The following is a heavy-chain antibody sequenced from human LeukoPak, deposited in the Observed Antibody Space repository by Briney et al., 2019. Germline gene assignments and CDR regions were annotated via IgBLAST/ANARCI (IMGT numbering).Heavy chain of an antibody. CDR2: INTNTGNP. CDR1: GYTFTSYA. Sequence: GASVKVSCKASGYTFTSYAMNWVRQAPGQGLEWMGWINTNTGNPTYAQGFTGRFVFSLDTSVSTAYLQISSLKAEDTAVYYCAREVISSRWFPHFDYWGQGTLVTVSS. J-gene: IGHJ4*02. D-gene: IGHD6-13*01. V-gene: IGHV7-4-1*02. CDR3: AREVISSRWFPHFDY.